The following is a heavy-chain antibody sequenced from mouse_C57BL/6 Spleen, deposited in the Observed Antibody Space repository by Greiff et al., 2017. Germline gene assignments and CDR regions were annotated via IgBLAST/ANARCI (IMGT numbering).Heavy chain of an antibody. Sequence: EVQLVESEGGLVQPGSSMKLSCTASGFTFSDYYMAWVRQVPEKGLEWVANITYDGSSTYYLDSLKSRFIISRDNAKNLLYLQMSSLKSEDTATYYCARGSSSFAYWGQGTLVTVSA. CDR2: ITYDGSST. V-gene: IGHV5-16*01. CDR3: ARGSSSFAY. CDR1: GFTFSDYY. D-gene: IGHD1-1*01. J-gene: IGHJ3*01.